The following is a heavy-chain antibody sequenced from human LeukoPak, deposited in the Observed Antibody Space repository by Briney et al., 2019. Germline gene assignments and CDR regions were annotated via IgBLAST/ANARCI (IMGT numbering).Heavy chain of an antibody. Sequence: RGSLRLSCAASGFTFSTFATIWVRQPPGKGLEWVSSIFPSGGEIHYADSVRGRFTISRDNSKSTLSLQMNSLRAEDTAIYYCATYRQVLLPFKSWGQGTLVTVSS. V-gene: IGHV3-23*01. CDR3: ATYRQVLLPFKS. CDR2: IFPSGGEI. J-gene: IGHJ5*02. CDR1: GFTFSTFA. D-gene: IGHD2-8*02.